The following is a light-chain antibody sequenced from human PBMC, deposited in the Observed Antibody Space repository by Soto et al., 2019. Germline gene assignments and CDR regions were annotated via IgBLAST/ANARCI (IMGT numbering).Light chain of an antibody. CDR3: HQSYSTPRLT. Sequence: QSPSSLSASVGVRVTITCRARQSISSYLNWYQQKPGKAPKLLIYAASSLQSGVPSRFSGSGSGTDFTLTISSLQPEDFATYYCHQSYSTPRLTFGGGTKVDIK. V-gene: IGKV1-39*01. J-gene: IGKJ4*01. CDR1: QSISSY. CDR2: AAS.